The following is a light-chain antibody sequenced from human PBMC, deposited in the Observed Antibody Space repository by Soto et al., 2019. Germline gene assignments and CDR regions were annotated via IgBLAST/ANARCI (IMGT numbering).Light chain of an antibody. CDR2: GAS. Sequence: EIVMTQSPATLSVSPGERATLSCRASQSVSRNLAWYQQKPGQAPRLLIYGASTSATGPPTRFSGSGSGTEFTLTLSSMQSEDFAVYYCQQYNNWPPKTFCKGTKVESK. CDR1: QSVSRN. J-gene: IGKJ1*01. CDR3: QQYNNWPPKT. V-gene: IGKV3-15*01.